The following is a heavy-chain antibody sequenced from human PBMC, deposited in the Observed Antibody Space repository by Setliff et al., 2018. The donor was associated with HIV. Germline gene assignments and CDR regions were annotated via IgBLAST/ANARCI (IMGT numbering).Heavy chain of an antibody. Sequence: PSETLFLTCAVTGDSISSRNWWSWVRQAPGKGLQWIGEIYQNGLTNYSPSLKSRVSMSLDKSKNQFSLKMTSVTAADTAVYYCVRAGDYYDSTGARAGFDFWGQGTRVTVSS. J-gene: IGHJ3*01. CDR1: GDSISSRNW. CDR2: IYQNGLT. V-gene: IGHV4-4*02. D-gene: IGHD3-22*01. CDR3: VRAGDYYDSTGARAGFDF.